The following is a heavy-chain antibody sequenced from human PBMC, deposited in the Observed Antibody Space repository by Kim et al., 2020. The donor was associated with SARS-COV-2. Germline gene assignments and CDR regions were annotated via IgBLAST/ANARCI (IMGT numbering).Heavy chain of an antibody. CDR1: GGSISSSSYY. J-gene: IGHJ4*01. CDR3: SRIHCSGTSCYSVDY. V-gene: IGHV4-39*01. Sequence: SETLSLTCTVSGGSISSSSYYWGWIRQPPGKGLEWIGHIYYSGSTYYNPSLKSRVTISVDTSKNQFSLKLSSVTAADTTVYYCSRIHCSGTSCYSVDYWG. CDR2: IYYSGST. D-gene: IGHD2-15*01.